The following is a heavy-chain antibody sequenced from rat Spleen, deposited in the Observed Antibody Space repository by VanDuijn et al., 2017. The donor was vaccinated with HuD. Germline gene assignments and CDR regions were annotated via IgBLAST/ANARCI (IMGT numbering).Heavy chain of an antibody. V-gene: IGHV5-22*01. CDR1: GFTFSDYY. CDR3: ARRQTAAGAYYFDY. J-gene: IGHJ2*01. Sequence: EVQVVESGGGLVQPGRSMKLSCAASGFTFSDYYMAWVRQAPKRGLEWVASIDYVGSTTHYGDSVKGRFTISRDNAKNTLYLQMDSLRSEDTATYYCARRQTAAGAYYFDYWGQGVMVTVSS. CDR2: IDYVGSTT. D-gene: IGHD4-3*01.